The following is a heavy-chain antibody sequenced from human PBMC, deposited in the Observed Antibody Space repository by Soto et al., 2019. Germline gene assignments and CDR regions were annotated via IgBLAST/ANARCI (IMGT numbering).Heavy chain of an antibody. CDR1: GGTFSSYA. J-gene: IGHJ4*02. D-gene: IGHD4-4*01. Sequence: SVKVSCKASGGTFSSYAISWVRQAPGQGLEWMGGIIPIFGTANYAQKFQGRVMITADESTSTAYMELSSLRSEDTAVYYCARERYDYSSHPDYWGQGPLVTVSS. CDR3: ARERYDYSSHPDY. V-gene: IGHV1-69*13. CDR2: IIPIFGTA.